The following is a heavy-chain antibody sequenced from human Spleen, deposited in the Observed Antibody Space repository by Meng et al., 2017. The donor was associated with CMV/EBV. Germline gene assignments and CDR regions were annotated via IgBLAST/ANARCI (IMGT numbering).Heavy chain of an antibody. Sequence: GGSLRLSCAASGFTFYTYAIHWVRQAPGKGLEWVAVISYDGANKYYADSVKGRFTISRDNSWNTLYLQMNSLRPEDTAIYYCARDRGDLVVPAAIGGMDVWGQGTTVTVSS. D-gene: IGHD2-2*01. V-gene: IGHV3-30-3*01. CDR1: GFTFYTYA. CDR2: ISYDGANK. CDR3: ARDRGDLVVPAAIGGMDV. J-gene: IGHJ6*02.